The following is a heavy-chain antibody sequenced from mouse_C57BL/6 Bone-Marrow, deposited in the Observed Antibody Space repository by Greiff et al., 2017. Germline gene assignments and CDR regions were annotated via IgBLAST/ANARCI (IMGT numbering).Heavy chain of an antibody. V-gene: IGHV1-55*01. D-gene: IGHD2-5*01. CDR3: AGYYSNYGDN. CDR2: LYPGSGST. Sequence: VQLQQPGAELVKPGASVKMSCKASGYTFTSYWITWVKQRPGQGLEWIGDLYPGSGSTNYNEKFKSKATLTVDTSSSTAYMQLSSLTSEDSAVYYWAGYYSNYGDNWGKGTTPTGSS. J-gene: IGHJ2*01. CDR1: GYTFTSYW.